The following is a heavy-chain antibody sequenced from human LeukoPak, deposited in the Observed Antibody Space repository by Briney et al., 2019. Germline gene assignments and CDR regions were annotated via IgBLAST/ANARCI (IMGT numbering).Heavy chain of an antibody. CDR2: ISSSGGTR. D-gene: IGHD1-26*01. CDR1: GFTFSSYS. Sequence: PGGSLRLSCAASGFTFSSYSMNWVRQAPGKGLEWASYISSSGGTRFYADSVKGRFTISRDTAKNSLFLQMDSLRAEDTAVYYCASTSWELPDYWGQGTLVTVSS. V-gene: IGHV3-48*01. CDR3: ASTSWELPDY. J-gene: IGHJ4*02.